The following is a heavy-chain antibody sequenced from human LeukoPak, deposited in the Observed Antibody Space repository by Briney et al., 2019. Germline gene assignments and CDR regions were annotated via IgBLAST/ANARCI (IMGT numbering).Heavy chain of an antibody. CDR3: ARDLWFGEYNWFDP. V-gene: IGHV4-31*03. CDR2: ISHSGST. CDR1: GGSISSGGYF. Sequence: PSQTLSLTCTVSGGSISSGGYFWSWVRQQPARGLEWFGYISHSGSTYYNPSLTSRVTISLDTSKDRFSLRLSSVTAADTAVYYCARDLWFGEYNWFDPWGQGTLVTVSS. J-gene: IGHJ5*02. D-gene: IGHD3-10*01.